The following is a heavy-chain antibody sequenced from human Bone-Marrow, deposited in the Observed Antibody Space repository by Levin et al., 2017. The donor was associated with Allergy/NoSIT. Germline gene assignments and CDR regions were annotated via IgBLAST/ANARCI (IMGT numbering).Heavy chain of an antibody. CDR1: GGTFSSYT. CDR3: ASKDIVVVPAAIPAGAFDI. Sequence: SVKVSCKASGGTFSSYTISWVRQAPGQGLEWMGRIIPILGIANYAQKFQGRVTITADKSTSTAYMELSRLRSEDTAVYYGASKDIVVVPAAIPAGAFDIWGQGTMVTVSS. V-gene: IGHV1-69*02. CDR2: IIPILGIA. J-gene: IGHJ3*02. D-gene: IGHD2-2*01.